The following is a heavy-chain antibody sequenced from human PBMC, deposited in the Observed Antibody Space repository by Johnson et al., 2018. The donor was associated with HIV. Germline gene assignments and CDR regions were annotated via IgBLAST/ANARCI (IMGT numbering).Heavy chain of an antibody. V-gene: IGHV3-7*01. Sequence: VQLVESGGGLVQPGGSLRLSCTASGFTFGDYAMSWVRQAPGKGLEWVANIKQDGSEKYYVASVKGRFTISRDNAKNSLYLQLNSLRADDTAVYFCARDRFGDSDAFDIWGQGTMVTVSS. D-gene: IGHD4-17*01. J-gene: IGHJ3*02. CDR2: IKQDGSEK. CDR1: GFTFGDYA. CDR3: ARDRFGDSDAFDI.